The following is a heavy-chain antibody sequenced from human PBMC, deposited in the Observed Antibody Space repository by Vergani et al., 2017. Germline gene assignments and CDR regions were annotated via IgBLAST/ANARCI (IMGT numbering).Heavy chain of an antibody. Sequence: QVQLQESGPGLVKPSQTLSLTCTVSGGSISSGGYYWSWIRQHPGKGLEWIGYIYYSGSTNYNPSLKSRVTISVDTSKNQFSLKLSSVTAADTAVYYCAVYDFWSGEVDYWGQGTLVTVSS. CDR2: IYYSGST. J-gene: IGHJ4*02. V-gene: IGHV4-31*03. CDR3: AVYDFWSGEVDY. CDR1: GGSISSGGYY. D-gene: IGHD3-3*01.